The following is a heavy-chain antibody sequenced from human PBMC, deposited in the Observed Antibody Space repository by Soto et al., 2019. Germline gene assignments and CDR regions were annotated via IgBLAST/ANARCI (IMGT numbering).Heavy chain of an antibody. CDR2: INHSGST. Sequence: QVQLQQWGAGLLKPSETLSLTCAVYGGSFSGYYWSWIRQPPGKGLEWIREINHSGSTNYNPSLKSRVTISVDTSKNQFSLKLSSVTAADTALYYCARGYCGGDCPWGQGTLVTVSS. CDR3: ARGYCGGDCP. V-gene: IGHV4-34*01. D-gene: IGHD2-21*02. CDR1: GGSFSGYY. J-gene: IGHJ5*02.